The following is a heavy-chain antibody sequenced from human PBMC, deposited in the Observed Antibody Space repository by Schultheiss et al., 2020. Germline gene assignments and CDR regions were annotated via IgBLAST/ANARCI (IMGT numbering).Heavy chain of an antibody. V-gene: IGHV3-20*04. CDR1: GFTFDDYG. CDR2: INWNGGST. D-gene: IGHD3-16*01. CDR3: AKYQRLGPIDY. Sequence: GGSLRLSCAASGFTFDDYGMSWVRQAPGKGLEWVSGINWNGGSTGYADSVKGRFTISRDNAKNSLYLQMNSLRAEDTAVYYCAKYQRLGPIDYWGQGTLVTVAS. J-gene: IGHJ4*02.